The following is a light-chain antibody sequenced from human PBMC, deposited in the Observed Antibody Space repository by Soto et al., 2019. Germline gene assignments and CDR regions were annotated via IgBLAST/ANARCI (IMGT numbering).Light chain of an antibody. V-gene: IGKV3-20*01. CDR3: QQYGSSPYT. Sequence: EIVLTQSPGTLSLSPGERATLSCRASQSVSSSYLAWYQQKPGQAPRLLIYGASSRATGIQDRFSGSGSGTDFTLTISRLETEDFAVYYCQQYGSSPYTFGQGTKLEIK. CDR1: QSVSSSY. J-gene: IGKJ2*01. CDR2: GAS.